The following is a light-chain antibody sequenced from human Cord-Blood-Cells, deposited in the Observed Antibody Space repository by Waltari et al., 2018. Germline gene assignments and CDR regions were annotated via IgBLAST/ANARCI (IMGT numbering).Light chain of an antibody. CDR2: CNK. Sequence: QSVLTQPPSASGTPGQRVTISCSGSSSNIGSNTVNWYQQLPGTAPKPLVYCNKQRPSGVPDRFSGSKSGTSASLAISGLRSEDEADYYCAAWDDSLNGVVFGGGTKLTVL. J-gene: IGLJ2*01. CDR1: SSNIGSNT. V-gene: IGLV1-44*01. CDR3: AAWDDSLNGVV.